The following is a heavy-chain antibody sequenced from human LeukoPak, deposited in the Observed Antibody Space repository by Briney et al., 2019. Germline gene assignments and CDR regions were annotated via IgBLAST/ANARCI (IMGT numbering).Heavy chain of an antibody. CDR3: ARESSHYVFDY. D-gene: IGHD3-16*01. V-gene: IGHV4-39*07. J-gene: IGHJ4*02. CDR1: GGSISSSIYY. Sequence: SETLSLTCTVSGGSISSSIYYWGWIRQSPGKGLEWIGSIYYSGSTYYNPSLKSRVTISVDTSKNQFSLKLSSVTAADTAVYYCARESSHYVFDYWGQGTLVTVSS. CDR2: IYYSGST.